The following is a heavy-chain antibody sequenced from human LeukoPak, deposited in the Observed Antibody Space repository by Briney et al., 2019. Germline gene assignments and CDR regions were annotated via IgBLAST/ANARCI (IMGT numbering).Heavy chain of an antibody. CDR2: INPNSGGT. CDR3: ARNYIVVVPAAMAIYYYYYMDV. D-gene: IGHD2-2*01. Sequence: ASVKVSCKASGYTFTGYYIHWVRQAPGQGLEWMGWINPNSGGTNYAQKFQGRVTMTRDTSISTAYMELSRLRSDDTAVYYCARNYIVVVPAAMAIYYYYYMDVWGKGTTVTISS. CDR1: GYTFTGYY. J-gene: IGHJ6*03. V-gene: IGHV1-2*02.